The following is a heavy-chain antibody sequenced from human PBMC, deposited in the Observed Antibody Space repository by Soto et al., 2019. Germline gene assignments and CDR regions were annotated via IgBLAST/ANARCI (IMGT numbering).Heavy chain of an antibody. CDR3: AKETTMTGFADS. CDR1: GFTFRNYG. V-gene: IGHV3-23*01. J-gene: IGHJ4*02. CDR2: TSKTGTGT. Sequence: PGGSLRLSCAASGFTFRNYGMSWVRQAPGKGLEWVSATSKTGTGTWYADSVKDRFTISRDNSKNTLYLQMNSLRAEDTATYYCAKETTMTGFADSWGQGTLVTVSS. D-gene: IGHD4-4*01.